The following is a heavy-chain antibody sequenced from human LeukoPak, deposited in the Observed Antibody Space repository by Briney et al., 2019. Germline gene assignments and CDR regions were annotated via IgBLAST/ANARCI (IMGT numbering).Heavy chain of an antibody. D-gene: IGHD3-22*01. CDR1: GFTFSRYW. V-gene: IGHV3-7*01. J-gene: IGHJ4*02. CDR3: ARDPDYYDTSGHGGY. CDR2: TKKDESEK. Sequence: GGSLRLSCVGSGFTFSRYWMSWVRQAPGKGLEWVANTKKDESEKYYVDSVKGRFTISRDNAKNSLYLQMNSLRVEDTAVYYCARDPDYYDTSGHGGYWGQGTLVTVSS.